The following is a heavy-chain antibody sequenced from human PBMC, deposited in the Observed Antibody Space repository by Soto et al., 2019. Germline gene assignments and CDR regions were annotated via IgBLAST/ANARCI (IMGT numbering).Heavy chain of an antibody. CDR3: VHPRSTVQIPPT. D-gene: IGHD4-17*01. V-gene: IGHV3-64D*06. CDR2: ISSNGDST. J-gene: IGHJ5*02. Sequence: LRLSFSASGFTFRMFSMHWVRQAPGKGLEYVSGISSNGDSTYYADSVKGRFTISRDNSKNTLYLQMSSLRAVDTAVYYCVHPRSTVQIPPTWGQGTLV. CDR1: GFTFRMFS.